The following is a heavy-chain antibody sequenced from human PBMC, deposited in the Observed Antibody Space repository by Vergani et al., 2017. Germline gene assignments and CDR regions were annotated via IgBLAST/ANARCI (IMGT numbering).Heavy chain of an antibody. Sequence: EVQLVESGGGLVKPGGSLRLSCAASGFTVSSNYMSWVRQAPGKGLEWVSYISSSSSTIYYANSVKGRFTISRDNAKNSLYLQMNSLRAEDTAVYYCARDKVPIAVAGTDAFDIWGQGTMVTVSS. V-gene: IGHV3-21*05. D-gene: IGHD6-19*01. CDR1: GFTVSSNY. CDR3: ARDKVPIAVAGTDAFDI. J-gene: IGHJ3*02. CDR2: ISSSSSTI.